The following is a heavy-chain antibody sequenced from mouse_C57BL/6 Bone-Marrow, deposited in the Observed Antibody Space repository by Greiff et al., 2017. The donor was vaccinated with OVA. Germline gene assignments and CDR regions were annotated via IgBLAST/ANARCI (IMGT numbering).Heavy chain of an antibody. V-gene: IGHV5-9-1*02. J-gene: IGHJ3*01. CDR3: TRGGLRCFSWFAY. CDR1: GFTFSSYA. CDR2: ISSGGDYI. D-gene: IGHD2-4*01. Sequence: DVKLVESGEGLVKPGGSLKLSCAASGFTFSSYAMSWVRQTPEKRLEWVAYISSGGDYIYYEDTVKGRVTISRDKARNTLYLQMSSLKSEDTAMYYCTRGGLRCFSWFAYWGQGTLVTVSA.